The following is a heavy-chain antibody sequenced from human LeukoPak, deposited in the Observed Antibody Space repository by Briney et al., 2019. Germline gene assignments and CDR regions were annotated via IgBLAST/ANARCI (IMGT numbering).Heavy chain of an antibody. D-gene: IGHD5-18*01. CDR2: ISGSGGST. J-gene: IGHJ4*02. V-gene: IGHV3-23*01. Sequence: GGSLRLSCAASGFTFSSYAMSWVRRAPGKGLEWVSAISGSGGSTYYADSVKGRFTISRDNSKNTLYLQMNSLRAEDTAVYYCAKDQLWLHPAALSYWGQGTLVTVSS. CDR1: GFTFSSYA. CDR3: AKDQLWLHPAALSY.